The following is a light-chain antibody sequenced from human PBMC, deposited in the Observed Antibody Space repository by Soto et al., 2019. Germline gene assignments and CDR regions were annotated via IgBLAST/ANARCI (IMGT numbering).Light chain of an antibody. V-gene: IGKV3-20*01. CDR3: QQYGSIPWT. CDR1: QSVRTY. Sequence: EIVMTQSPATLSVSPGERATLSCRASQSVRTYLAWYQQKPGQTPRLLIYDASSRATGIPDRFSGSGSGTDFTLTISRLEPEDFAVYYCQQYGSIPWTFGQGTKVDIK. J-gene: IGKJ1*01. CDR2: DAS.